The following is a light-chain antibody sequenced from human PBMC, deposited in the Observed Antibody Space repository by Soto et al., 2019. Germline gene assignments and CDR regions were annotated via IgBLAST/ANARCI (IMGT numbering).Light chain of an antibody. Sequence: DIQMTQSPSTLSASVGDRVTITCRASQTISSWLAWYQQKPGKAPKLLIYKASTLKSGVPSRFSGSGSGTEFTLTISSLEPEDFALYYCQQRNTWPPITFGQGTRLEIK. CDR3: QQRNTWPPIT. CDR1: QTISSW. CDR2: KAS. J-gene: IGKJ5*01. V-gene: IGKV1-5*03.